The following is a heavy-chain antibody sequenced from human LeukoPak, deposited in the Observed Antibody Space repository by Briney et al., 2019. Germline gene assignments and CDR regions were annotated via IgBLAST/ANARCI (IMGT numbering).Heavy chain of an antibody. CDR2: ISGSGGST. CDR1: GFTFSSYS. CDR3: AKDSAYYYDSSGPLLDY. D-gene: IGHD3-22*01. V-gene: IGHV3-23*01. J-gene: IGHJ4*02. Sequence: GGSLRLSCAASGFTFSSYSMNWVRQAPGKGLEWVSAISGSGGSTYYADSVKGRFTISRDNSKNTLYLQMNSLRAEDTAVYYCAKDSAYYYDSSGPLLDYWGQGTLVTVSS.